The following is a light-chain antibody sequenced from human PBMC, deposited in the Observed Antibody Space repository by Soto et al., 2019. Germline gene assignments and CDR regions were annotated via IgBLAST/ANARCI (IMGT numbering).Light chain of an antibody. Sequence: DIQMSQSPSTLSASVGDRVNITCRASQSVGRWLAWYQQKPGQAPKLLVFAASHLDSGGPSRFSGSGSGTDFTLTISSLQPEDFAIYYCQQYNSFLTFGQGTKLEIK. V-gene: IGKV1-5*03. CDR1: QSVGRW. CDR3: QQYNSFLT. J-gene: IGKJ2*01. CDR2: AAS.